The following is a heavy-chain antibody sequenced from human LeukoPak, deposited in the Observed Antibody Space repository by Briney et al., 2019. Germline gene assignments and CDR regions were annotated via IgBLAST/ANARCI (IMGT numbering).Heavy chain of an antibody. V-gene: IGHV1-69*13. CDR2: IIPIFGTA. J-gene: IGHJ4*02. D-gene: IGHD3-22*01. CDR3: ASLSLLLYDSSGYYMDY. Sequence: SVKVSCKASGGTFTSYAISWVRQAPGQGLEWMGGIIPIFGTANYAQKFQGRVTITADESTSTAYMELSSLRSEDTAVYYCASLSLLLYDSSGYYMDYWGQGTLVTVSS. CDR1: GGTFTSYA.